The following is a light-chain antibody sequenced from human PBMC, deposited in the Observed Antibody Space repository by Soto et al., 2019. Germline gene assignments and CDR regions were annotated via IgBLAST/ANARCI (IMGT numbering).Light chain of an antibody. J-gene: IGLJ2*01. Sequence: QSVLTQSPSASASLGASVRLTCTLSSGHSRYTIAWHQQQPEKGPRYLMRLNGDGSHSKGDGIPDRFSGSSSGAERYLTISSLQSEDEADYYCQTWGTGVPVFGGGTKLTVL. CDR1: SGHSRYT. CDR3: QTWGTGVPV. CDR2: LNGDGSH. V-gene: IGLV4-69*01.